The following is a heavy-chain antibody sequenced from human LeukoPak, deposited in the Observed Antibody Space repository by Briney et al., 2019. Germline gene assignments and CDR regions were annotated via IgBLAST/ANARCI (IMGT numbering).Heavy chain of an antibody. CDR3: ARVRKTYCSSTSCYRRIHFDY. CDR1: GYTFTGYY. J-gene: IGHJ4*02. V-gene: IGHV1-46*01. Sequence: ASVKVSCKASGYTFTGYYMHWVRQAPGQGLEWMGIINPSGGSTSYAQKFQGRVTMTRDTSTSTVYMELSSLRSEDTAVYYCARVRKTYCSSTSCYRRIHFDYWGQGTLVTVSS. D-gene: IGHD2-2*02. CDR2: INPSGGST.